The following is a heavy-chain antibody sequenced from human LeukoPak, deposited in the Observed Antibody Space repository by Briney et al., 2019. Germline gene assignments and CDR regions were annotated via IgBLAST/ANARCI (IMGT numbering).Heavy chain of an antibody. V-gene: IGHV3-23*01. J-gene: IGHJ4*02. D-gene: IGHD2-15*01. Sequence: PGGSLRLSCAASGFTFSTYGMNWVRQAPGKGLEWVSAISGSGGSTYYADSVKGRFTISRDNSKNTLYLQMNSLRAEDTAVYYCACNRYCSGGSCYPRGWFDYWGQGTLVTVSS. CDR3: ACNRYCSGGSCYPRGWFDY. CDR2: ISGSGGST. CDR1: GFTFSTYG.